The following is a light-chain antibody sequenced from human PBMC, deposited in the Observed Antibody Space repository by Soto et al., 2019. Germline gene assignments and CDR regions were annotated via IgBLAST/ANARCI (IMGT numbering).Light chain of an antibody. J-gene: IGKJ5*01. CDR1: QSVNTY. Sequence: EIVLTQSPATLALSPGERATLSCRASQSVNTYLAWYQQKPGQPPRLLIYDASTRATGIPARFSGSGSGTDFTLTISGLEPEDFVVYSRQQRSNSITFGQGTRLEIK. CDR3: QQRSNSIT. CDR2: DAS. V-gene: IGKV3-11*01.